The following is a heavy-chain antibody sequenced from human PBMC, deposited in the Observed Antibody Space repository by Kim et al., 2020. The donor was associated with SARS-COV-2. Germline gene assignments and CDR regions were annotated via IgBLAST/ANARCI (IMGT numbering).Heavy chain of an antibody. CDR3: AREGRFIVGAIDAFDI. Sequence: KFQGRVTITADESTSTAYMELSSLRSEDTAVYYCAREGRFIVGAIDAFDIWGQGTMVTVSS. V-gene: IGHV1-69*01. D-gene: IGHD1-26*01. J-gene: IGHJ3*02.